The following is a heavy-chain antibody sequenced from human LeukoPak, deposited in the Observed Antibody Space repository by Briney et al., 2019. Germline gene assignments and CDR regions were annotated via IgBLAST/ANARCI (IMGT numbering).Heavy chain of an antibody. J-gene: IGHJ5*02. CDR3: ARDRTAARSWFDP. D-gene: IGHD6-6*01. Sequence: GGSLRLSCAASGFTFTSYWMHWVRQGPGKGLVWVSRINTDGSSTSYADSVKGRFTISRDNAENTLYLQMNSLRAEDTAVYYCARDRTAARSWFDPWGQGTLVTVSS. V-gene: IGHV3-74*01. CDR1: GFTFTSYW. CDR2: INTDGSST.